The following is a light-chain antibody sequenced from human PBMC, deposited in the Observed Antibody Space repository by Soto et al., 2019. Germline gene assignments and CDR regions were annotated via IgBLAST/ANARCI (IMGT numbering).Light chain of an antibody. CDR3: QQYGTTRIT. Sequence: EIVLAQSPATLSLSPGEGATLSCRASQSVSISLAWYQQKPGQAPRLLIYDASNRATGVPARFSGSGSETDFTLTISRLEPEDFAVYYCQQYGTTRITFGQGTRLEIK. V-gene: IGKV3-11*01. J-gene: IGKJ5*01. CDR1: QSVSIS. CDR2: DAS.